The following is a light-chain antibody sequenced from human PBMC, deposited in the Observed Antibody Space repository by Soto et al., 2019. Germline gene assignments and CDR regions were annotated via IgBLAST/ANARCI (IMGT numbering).Light chain of an antibody. CDR1: QSVSSN. V-gene: IGKV3-15*01. Sequence: EIVLTQSPGTLSLSPGERATLSCRASQSVSSNLAWYQQKPGQAPRLLIYGASTRATGIPARLSGSGSGTEFTLTISSLQSEDFAVYYCQQYNNWPPWTFGQGTKVDIK. J-gene: IGKJ1*01. CDR2: GAS. CDR3: QQYNNWPPWT.